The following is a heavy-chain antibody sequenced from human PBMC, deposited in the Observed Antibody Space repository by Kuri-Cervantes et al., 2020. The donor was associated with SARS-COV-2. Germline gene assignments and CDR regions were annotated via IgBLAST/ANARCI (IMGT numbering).Heavy chain of an antibody. J-gene: IGHJ1*01. Sequence: ASVKVSCKASGDTFTSYDINWVRQATGQGLEWMGWMNPNSGNTGYAQKFQGRVTITRNTSISTAYMELRSLRSDDTAVYYCARVRTYCSSTSCYTGYFQHWGQGTLVTVSS. CDR2: MNPNSGNT. CDR3: ARVRTYCSSTSCYTGYFQH. CDR1: GDTFTSYD. D-gene: IGHD2-2*02. V-gene: IGHV1-8*03.